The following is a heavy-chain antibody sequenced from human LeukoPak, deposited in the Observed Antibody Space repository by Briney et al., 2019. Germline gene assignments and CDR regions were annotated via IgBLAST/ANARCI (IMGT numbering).Heavy chain of an antibody. CDR1: GFTFSSYS. Sequence: GGSLRLSCADSGFTFSSYSMNWVRQAPGKGLEWVSSMSSSRSYIYYADSLKGRFTISRDNAKNSPYLQMNSLRAEDTAVYYCARGPPHDYWGQGTLVTVSS. CDR3: ARGPPHDY. J-gene: IGHJ4*02. CDR2: MSSSRSYI. V-gene: IGHV3-21*01.